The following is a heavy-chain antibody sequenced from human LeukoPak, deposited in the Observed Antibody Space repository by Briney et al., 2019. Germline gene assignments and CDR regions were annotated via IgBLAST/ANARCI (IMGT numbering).Heavy chain of an antibody. Sequence: SVKVSCKASGGTFSSYAISWVRQAPGQGLEWMGGIIPIFGTANYTQKFQGRVTITADKSTSTAYMELSSLRSEDTAVYYCAREWVATIGNLGYFDYWGQGTLVTVSS. J-gene: IGHJ4*02. V-gene: IGHV1-69*06. CDR2: IIPIFGTA. D-gene: IGHD5-24*01. CDR3: AREWVATIGNLGYFDY. CDR1: GGTFSSYA.